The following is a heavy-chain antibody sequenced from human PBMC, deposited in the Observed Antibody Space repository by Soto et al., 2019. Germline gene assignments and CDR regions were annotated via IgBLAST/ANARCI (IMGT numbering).Heavy chain of an antibody. CDR2: IKSKTDGGTT. V-gene: IGHV3-15*01. CDR1: GFTFSNAW. Sequence: GGSLRLSCAASGFTFSNAWMSWVRQAPGKXLEWVGRIKSKTDGGTTDYAATVKGRFTISRDDSKNTLYLQMISLKTEDTAVYYCTTLWYYYDSSGLYRYWGQGTLVTVSS. D-gene: IGHD3-22*01. CDR3: TTLWYYYDSSGLYRY. J-gene: IGHJ4*02.